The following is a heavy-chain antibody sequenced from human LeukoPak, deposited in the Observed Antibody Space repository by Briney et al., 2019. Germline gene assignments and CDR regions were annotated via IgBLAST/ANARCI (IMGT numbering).Heavy chain of an antibody. CDR1: GGTFSSYA. Sequence: GASVKVSCKASGGTFSSYAISWVRQAPGQGLEWMGRIIPILGIANYAQKFQGRVTITADKSTSTAYMELSSLRSEDTAVYYCARAQGRVVGDAFDIWGQGTMVTVSS. J-gene: IGHJ3*02. D-gene: IGHD2-2*01. CDR2: IIPILGIA. CDR3: ARAQGRVVGDAFDI. V-gene: IGHV1-69*04.